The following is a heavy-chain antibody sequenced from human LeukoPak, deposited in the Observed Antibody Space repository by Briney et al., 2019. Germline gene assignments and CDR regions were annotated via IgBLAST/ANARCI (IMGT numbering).Heavy chain of an antibody. CDR3: AKDRGIAVAGTLFDY. Sequence: GGSLRLSCAASGFTFSSYGMHWVRRAPGKGLEWVAVISYDGSNKYYADSVKDRFTISRDNSKNTLYLQMNSLRAEDTAVYYCAKDRGIAVAGTLFDYWGQGTLVTVSS. V-gene: IGHV3-30*18. D-gene: IGHD6-19*01. CDR1: GFTFSSYG. CDR2: ISYDGSNK. J-gene: IGHJ4*02.